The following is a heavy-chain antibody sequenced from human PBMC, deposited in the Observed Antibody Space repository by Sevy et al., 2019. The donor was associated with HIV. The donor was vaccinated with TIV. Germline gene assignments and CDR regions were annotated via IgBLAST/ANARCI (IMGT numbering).Heavy chain of an antibody. CDR2: ISWNSGSI. J-gene: IGHJ4*02. CDR3: AKGHLVTGAGYFDY. D-gene: IGHD7-27*01. Sequence: GGSLRLSCAASGFTFDDYAMHWVRQAPGKGLEWVSGISWNSGSIGYADSVKGRFTISGDNSKNSLYLQMNSLRAEDTALYYCAKGHLVTGAGYFDYWGQGTLVTVSS. CDR1: GFTFDDYA. V-gene: IGHV3-9*01.